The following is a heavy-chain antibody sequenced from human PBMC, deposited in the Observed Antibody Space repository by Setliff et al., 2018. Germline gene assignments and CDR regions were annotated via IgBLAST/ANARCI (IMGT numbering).Heavy chain of an antibody. CDR3: ARADYIRYFYMDA. D-gene: IGHD4-4*01. V-gene: IGHV1-69*05. Sequence: ASVKVSCKASGGTFSNYDISWVRQAPGQGLEWMGGIIPIFGTANYAQKFQGRLTITTVGSTSTAYMELSSLRSEDTAVYYCARADYIRYFYMDAWGKGTTVTVSS. CDR2: IIPIFGTA. CDR1: GGTFSNYD. J-gene: IGHJ6*03.